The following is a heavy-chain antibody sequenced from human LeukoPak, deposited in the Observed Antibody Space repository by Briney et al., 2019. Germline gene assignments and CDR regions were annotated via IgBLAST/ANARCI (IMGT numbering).Heavy chain of an antibody. CDR3: ARAYYDTTGPPGY. V-gene: IGHV3-74*01. Sequence: GGSLRLSCAASGFTFSSYWMHWVRQAPGKGLVWVSRLNIDGSSTSYADSVKGRFTISRDNAKDTLYLRMNSLRVEDTAVYYCARAYYDTTGPPGYWGQGTLVTVSS. CDR1: GFTFSSYW. CDR2: LNIDGSST. J-gene: IGHJ4*02. D-gene: IGHD3-22*01.